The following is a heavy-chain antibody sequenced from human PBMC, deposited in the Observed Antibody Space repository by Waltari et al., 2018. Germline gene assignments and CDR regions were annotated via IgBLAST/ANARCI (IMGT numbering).Heavy chain of an antibody. CDR1: GFSLSSGGVG. J-gene: IGHJ4*02. Sequence: QITLKEYGPTLVKPTQTLTLTCTFPGFSLSSGGVGVGWIRQPPGKALEWLALIYWNDDERYSPSLKTRLTITKDTSKNQVVLTMTNMDPVDTATYYCAHKTGSSGWPEYWGQGTLVTVSS. CDR2: IYWNDDE. V-gene: IGHV2-5*01. D-gene: IGHD6-19*01. CDR3: AHKTGSSGWPEY.